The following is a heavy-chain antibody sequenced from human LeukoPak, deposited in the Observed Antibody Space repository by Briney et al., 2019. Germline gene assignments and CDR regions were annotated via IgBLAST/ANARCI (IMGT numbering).Heavy chain of an antibody. CDR3: TTEYGYFSY. D-gene: IGHD2-8*01. CDR1: GFTFRNAW. Sequence: GGSLRLSCAASGFTFRNAWMSWVRQAPGKGLEWVGRSKSQTDGGTTDYAAPVKGRFTISRDDSKNTLCLQINSLKTEDTAVYYCTTEYGYFSYWGQGTLVTVSS. J-gene: IGHJ4*02. V-gene: IGHV3-15*01. CDR2: SKSQTDGGTT.